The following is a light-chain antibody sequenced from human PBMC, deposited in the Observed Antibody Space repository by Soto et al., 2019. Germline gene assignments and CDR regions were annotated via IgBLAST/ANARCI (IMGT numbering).Light chain of an antibody. CDR1: QSVSSN. CDR3: QQRNNWIT. J-gene: IGKJ5*01. V-gene: IGKV3-11*01. CDR2: DAS. Sequence: EIVMTQSPATLSVSPGERATLSCRASQSVSSNLAWYQQKPGQAPRLLIYDASNRATGIPARFSGSGSGTDFTLTISSLEPEDFAVYYCQQRNNWITFGQGTRLEIK.